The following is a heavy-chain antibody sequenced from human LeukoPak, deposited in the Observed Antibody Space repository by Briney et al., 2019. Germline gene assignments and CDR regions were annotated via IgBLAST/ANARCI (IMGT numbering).Heavy chain of an antibody. J-gene: IGHJ4*02. V-gene: IGHV4-59*12. CDR3: ARDDTGYSSGWSKDFDY. D-gene: IGHD6-19*01. CDR1: GGSISSNY. Sequence: SETLSLTCSVSGGSISSNYWSWTRQPPGKGLEWIGSIYYSGSTYYNPSLKSRVTISIDTSKNHFSLKLSSVTAADTAVYYCARDDTGYSSGWSKDFDYWGQGTLVTVSS. CDR2: IYYSGST.